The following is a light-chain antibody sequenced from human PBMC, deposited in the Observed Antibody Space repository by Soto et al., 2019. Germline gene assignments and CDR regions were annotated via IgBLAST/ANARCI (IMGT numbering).Light chain of an antibody. CDR2: DVS. V-gene: IGLV2-14*01. CDR1: SSDVGGYNY. CDR3: SSYTGSTTLHYV. Sequence: QSVLTQPASVSGSPGQSITISCTGTSSDVGGYNYVSWYQQHPGKAPKLLIYDVSNRPSGASNRFSGSKSGNTASLTISGLPAEDEADYYCSSYTGSTTLHYVFGTGTKVTVL. J-gene: IGLJ1*01.